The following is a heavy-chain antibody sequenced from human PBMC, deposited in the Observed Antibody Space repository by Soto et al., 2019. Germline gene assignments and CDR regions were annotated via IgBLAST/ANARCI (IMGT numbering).Heavy chain of an antibody. V-gene: IGHV1-3*01. Sequence: ASVKVSCKASGYTFTSYGIHWVRQAPGQRLEWTGWINAGNGNTKYSEKFQGRVTITRDESTSTACMELSSLRSEDTAVYYCARDRDDFAHYYYGMDVWGQGTTVTVSS. CDR2: INAGNGNT. CDR1: GYTFTSYG. J-gene: IGHJ6*02. CDR3: ARDRDDFAHYYYGMDV. D-gene: IGHD3-3*01.